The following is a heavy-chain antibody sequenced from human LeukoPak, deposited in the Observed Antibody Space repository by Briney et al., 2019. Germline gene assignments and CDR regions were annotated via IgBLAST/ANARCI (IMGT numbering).Heavy chain of an antibody. V-gene: IGHV3-53*01. Sequence: GGSLRLSCAASGLTFSNSYMSWVRQAPGKGLEWVSLIYPSGNIYYADSVKGRFTISRDNSKNTLFLQMNSVRAEDTAVYYCARRSPIAGAGPRRLEDWGQGTLVSVSS. D-gene: IGHD6-13*01. CDR3: ARRSPIAGAGPRRLED. CDR1: GLTFSNSY. CDR2: IYPSGNI. J-gene: IGHJ4*02.